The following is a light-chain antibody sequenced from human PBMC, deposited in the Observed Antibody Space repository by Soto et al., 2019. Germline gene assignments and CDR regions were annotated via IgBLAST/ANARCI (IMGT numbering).Light chain of an antibody. CDR2: GAS. V-gene: IGKV3-15*01. J-gene: IGKJ1*01. Sequence: EIVLTQSPATLSVSPLERAALSCMASQSVSSKLAWYQQKPGQAPRLLFYGASTGATGIPARFSGSGSETEFTLSISSLQSEDFAVYYRQQYNKWPGTFGQGTKVDIK. CDR3: QQYNKWPGT. CDR1: QSVSSK.